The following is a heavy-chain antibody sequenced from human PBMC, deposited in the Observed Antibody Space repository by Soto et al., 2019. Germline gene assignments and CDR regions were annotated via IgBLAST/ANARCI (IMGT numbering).Heavy chain of an antibody. V-gene: IGHV5-10-1*01. CDR2: IDPSDSYT. D-gene: IGHD4-4*01. Sequence: GESLKISCNGSGYSFTSYWISWVRQMPGKGLEWMGRIDPSDSYTNYSPSFQGHVTISADKSISTAYLQWSSLKASDTAMYYCARWGPLYSNYVPPWDWFDPWGQGTLVTVS. CDR3: ARWGPLYSNYVPPWDWFDP. CDR1: GYSFTSYW. J-gene: IGHJ5*02.